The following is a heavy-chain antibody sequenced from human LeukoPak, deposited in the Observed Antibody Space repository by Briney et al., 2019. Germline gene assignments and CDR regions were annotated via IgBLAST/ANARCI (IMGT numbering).Heavy chain of an antibody. V-gene: IGHV1-69*04. CDR3: ARDSGGEAAGAAHTKY. Sequence: SVKVSCKASGGTFSSYAISWVRQAPGQGLEWMGRIIPVPGTTDYAQKFQGRVTITADKSTTTAYMELSSLRSEDTAMYYCARDSGGEAAGAAHTKYWGQGTPVTVSS. J-gene: IGHJ4*02. D-gene: IGHD6-13*01. CDR2: IIPVPGTT. CDR1: GGTFSSYA.